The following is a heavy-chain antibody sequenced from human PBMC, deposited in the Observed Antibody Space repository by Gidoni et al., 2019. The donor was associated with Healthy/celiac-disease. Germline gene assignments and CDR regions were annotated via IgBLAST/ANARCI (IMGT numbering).Heavy chain of an antibody. D-gene: IGHD2-15*01. J-gene: IGHJ3*02. Sequence: EVQLVESGGGLVKPGGSLRLSCAASGFTFSSYSMNWVRQAPGKGLEWVSSISSSSSYIYYADSVKGRFTISRDNAKNSLYLQMNSLRAEDTAVYYCARDWEVAATLVAFDIWGQGTMVTVSS. CDR2: ISSSSSYI. CDR1: GFTFSSYS. CDR3: ARDWEVAATLVAFDI. V-gene: IGHV3-21*01.